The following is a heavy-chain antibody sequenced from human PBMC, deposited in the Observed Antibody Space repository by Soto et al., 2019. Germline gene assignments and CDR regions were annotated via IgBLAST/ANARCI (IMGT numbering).Heavy chain of an antibody. V-gene: IGHV3-30*03. CDR1: GFTFSSYG. CDR2: ISYDGSNK. Sequence: GGSLRLSCAASGFTFSSYGMHWVRQAPGKGLEWVAVISYDGSNKYYADSVKGRFTISRDNSKNTLYLQMNSLRAEDTAVYYCATQLGKFYYYYGMDVWGQGTTVTVSS. J-gene: IGHJ6*02. CDR3: ATQLGKFYYYYGMDV. D-gene: IGHD7-27*01.